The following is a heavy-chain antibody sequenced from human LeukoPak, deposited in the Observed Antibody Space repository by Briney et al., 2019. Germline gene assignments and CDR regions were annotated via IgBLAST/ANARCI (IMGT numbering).Heavy chain of an antibody. V-gene: IGHV1-18*01. D-gene: IGHD3-10*01. CDR2: ISAYNGNT. CDR3: ARGGYYGSGSYYKGFYYYYGMDV. CDR1: GYTFTSYG. Sequence: ASVKASCKASGYTFTSYGISWVRQAPGQGLEWMGWISAYNGNTNYAQKLQGRVTMTTDTSTSTAYMELRSLRSDDTAVYYCARGGYYGSGSYYKGFYYYYGMDVWGQGTTVTVSS. J-gene: IGHJ6*02.